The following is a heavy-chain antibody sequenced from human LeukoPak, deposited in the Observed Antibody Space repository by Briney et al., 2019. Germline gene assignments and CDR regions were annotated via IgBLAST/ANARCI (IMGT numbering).Heavy chain of an antibody. CDR2: IIPIFGTA. V-gene: IGHV1-69*13. J-gene: IGHJ6*03. CDR1: GGTFTSYA. D-gene: IGHD5-18*01. CDR3: ARVGTVDTAMADYYYYMDV. Sequence: GASVKVSCKASGGTFTSYAISWVRQAPGQGLEWMGGIIPIFGTANYAQKFQGRVTITADESTSTAYMELSSLRSEDTAVYYCARVGTVDTAMADYYYYMDVWGKGTTVTISS.